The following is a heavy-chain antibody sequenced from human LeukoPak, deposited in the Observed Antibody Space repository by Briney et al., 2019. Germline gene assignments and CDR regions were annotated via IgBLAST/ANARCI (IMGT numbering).Heavy chain of an antibody. D-gene: IGHD2-8*01. J-gene: IGHJ4*02. CDR2: ISWNSGSI. CDR3: AKGSMVYALDY. Sequence: GGSLRLSCAASGFTFDDYAMHWVRHAPGKGLEWVSGISWNSGSIGYADSVKGRFTISRDNAKNSLYLQMYRLRAEDMALYYCAKGSMVYALDYWGQGTLVTVSS. CDR1: GFTFDDYA. V-gene: IGHV3-9*03.